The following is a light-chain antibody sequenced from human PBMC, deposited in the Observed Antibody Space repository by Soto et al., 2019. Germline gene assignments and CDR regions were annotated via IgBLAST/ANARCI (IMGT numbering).Light chain of an antibody. CDR3: QQYGATPGT. Sequence: EIVLTQSPDTLSLSPGERVTLSCRATQSVPKSYLAWFQQKPGQAHRLLIHGASYRATGTPDMFSGSGSGTDCTLTTSRLEPEDFAVYYYQQYGATPGTFGQGTKLDIK. V-gene: IGKV3-20*01. J-gene: IGKJ1*01. CDR2: GAS. CDR1: QSVPKSY.